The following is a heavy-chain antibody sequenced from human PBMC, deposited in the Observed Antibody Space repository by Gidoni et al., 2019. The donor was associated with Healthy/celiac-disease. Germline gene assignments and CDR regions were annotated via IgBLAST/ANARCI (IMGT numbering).Heavy chain of an antibody. CDR2: INPNSGGT. Sequence: QVQLVQSGAEVKKPGASVKVPCKASGYTFTGYYMHWVRQAPGPGLEWMGWINPNSGGTNYAQKFQGRGTMTRDTSISTAYMELSRLRSDDTAVYYCARDQFLGWLVLDYWGQGTLVTVSS. CDR3: ARDQFLGWLVLDY. V-gene: IGHV1-2*02. CDR1: GYTFTGYY. J-gene: IGHJ4*02. D-gene: IGHD6-19*01.